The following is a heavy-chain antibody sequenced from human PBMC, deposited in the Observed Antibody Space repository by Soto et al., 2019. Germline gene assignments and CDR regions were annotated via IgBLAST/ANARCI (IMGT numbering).Heavy chain of an antibody. CDR2: IHHSGST. D-gene: IGHD1-26*01. V-gene: IGHV4-4*02. CDR3: ARGGYYFYMDV. J-gene: IGHJ6*03. Sequence: SETLSLTCAVSGGSTSISNWWSWVRQTPGKGLEWIGQIHHSGSTNYSPSLTSRVTISVDKSKNQFSLKMNSVTAADTAVYYCARGGYYFYMDVWGKGTTVTVSS. CDR1: GGSTSISNW.